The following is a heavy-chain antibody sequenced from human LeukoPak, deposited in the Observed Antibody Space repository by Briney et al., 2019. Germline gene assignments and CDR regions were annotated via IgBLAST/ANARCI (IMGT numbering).Heavy chain of an antibody. J-gene: IGHJ6*03. D-gene: IGHD3-22*01. CDR2: IFPSGGEI. CDR3: ARVIVGIPSYMDV. V-gene: IGHV3-23*01. CDR1: GFTFSTFA. Sequence: GGSLRLSCAASGFTFSTFAMIWVRQPPGKGLEWVSSIFPSGGEIHYADSVRGRFTISRDNSKSTLSLQMNSLRAADTAVYYCARVIVGIPSYMDVWGKETTVTISS.